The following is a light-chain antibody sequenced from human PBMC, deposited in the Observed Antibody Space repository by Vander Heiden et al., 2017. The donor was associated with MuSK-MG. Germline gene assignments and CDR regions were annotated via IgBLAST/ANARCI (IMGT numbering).Light chain of an antibody. J-gene: IGLJ2*01. CDR3: QAWDSSTAIV. Sequence: SYELTQPPSVSVSPGQTASITCSGAKLGDKYACWYQQKPGQSPVLVSYQDSKRPSGIPERFSGSNSGNTATLTISGTQAMDEAYYYCQAWDSSTAIVFGGGTKLTVL. CDR1: KLGDKY. CDR2: QDS. V-gene: IGLV3-1*01.